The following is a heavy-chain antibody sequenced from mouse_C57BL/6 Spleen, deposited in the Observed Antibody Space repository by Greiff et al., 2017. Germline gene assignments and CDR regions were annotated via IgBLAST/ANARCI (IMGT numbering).Heavy chain of an antibody. CDR2: ISSGGSYT. Sequence: EVMLVESGGDLVKPGGSLKLSCAASGFTFSSYGMSWVRQTPDKRLEWVATISSGGSYTYYPDSVKGRITISRDNAKNTLYLQMSSLKSEDTAMYYCARHGEYYDDDRVDYWGQGTTLTVSS. J-gene: IGHJ2*01. D-gene: IGHD2-4*01. CDR3: ARHGEYYDDDRVDY. V-gene: IGHV5-6*02. CDR1: GFTFSSYG.